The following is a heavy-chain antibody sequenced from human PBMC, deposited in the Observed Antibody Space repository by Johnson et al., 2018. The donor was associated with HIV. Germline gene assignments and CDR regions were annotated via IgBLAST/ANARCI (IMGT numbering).Heavy chain of an antibody. CDR3: AKDLGYNFWSGFQSRADAFDI. CDR1: GFTFSSYG. D-gene: IGHD3-3*01. V-gene: IGHV3-30*18. CDR2: TSNDGSNK. J-gene: IGHJ3*02. Sequence: QVLLVESGGGLIQPGGSLRLSCAASGFTFSSYGMHWVRQAPGKGLEWVAVTSNDGSNKDYADSVKGRFTISRDNSKNTLYLQMNSLRPEDTALYYCAKDLGYNFWSGFQSRADAFDIWGQGTTVTVSS.